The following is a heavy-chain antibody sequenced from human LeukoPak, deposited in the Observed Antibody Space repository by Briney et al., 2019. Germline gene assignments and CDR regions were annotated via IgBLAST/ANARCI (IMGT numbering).Heavy chain of an antibody. Sequence: SETLSLTCTVSGGSISSYYWSWIRQHPGKGLEWIGYIYYSGSTYYNPSLKSRVTISVDTSKNQFSLKLSSVTAADTAVYYCVCGDYDILTGYRYFDYWGQGTLVTVSS. CDR1: GGSISSYY. D-gene: IGHD3-9*01. CDR2: IYYSGST. CDR3: VCGDYDILTGYRYFDY. J-gene: IGHJ4*02. V-gene: IGHV4-59*06.